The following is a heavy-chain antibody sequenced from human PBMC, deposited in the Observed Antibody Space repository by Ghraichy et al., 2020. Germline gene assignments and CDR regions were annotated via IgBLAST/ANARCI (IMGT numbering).Heavy chain of an antibody. CDR2: ISAYNGNT. J-gene: IGHJ6*02. CDR3: ARGQTILSSGWYGRPIYYYYYGMDV. V-gene: IGHV1-18*01. CDR1: GYTFTSYG. D-gene: IGHD6-19*01. Sequence: ASVKVSCKASGYTFTSYGISWVRQAPGQGLEWMGWISAYNGNTNYAQKLQGRVTMTTDTSTSTAYMELRSLRSDDTAVYYCARGQTILSSGWYGRPIYYYYYGMDVWGQGTTVTVSS.